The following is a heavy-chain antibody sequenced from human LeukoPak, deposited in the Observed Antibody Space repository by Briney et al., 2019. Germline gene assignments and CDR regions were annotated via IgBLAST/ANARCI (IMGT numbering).Heavy chain of an antibody. Sequence: PSETLSLTCTVSGGSISSGSYYWSWIRQPAGKGLEWIGRIYTSGSTNYNPSLKSRVTISVDTSKNQFSLKLSSVTAADTAVYYCARVESSEDAFDIWGQGTMVTVSS. CDR1: GGSISSGSYY. D-gene: IGHD6-25*01. CDR3: ARVESSEDAFDI. J-gene: IGHJ3*02. CDR2: IYTSGST. V-gene: IGHV4-61*02.